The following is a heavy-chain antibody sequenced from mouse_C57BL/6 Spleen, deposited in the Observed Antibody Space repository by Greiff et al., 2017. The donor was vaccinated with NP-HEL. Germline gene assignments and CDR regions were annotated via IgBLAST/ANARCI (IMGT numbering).Heavy chain of an antibody. J-gene: IGHJ3*01. CDR1: GYTFTTYP. CDR3: ERRYDYEGAWFAY. V-gene: IGHV1-47*01. Sequence: QVHVKQSGAELVKPGASVKMSCKASGYTFTTYPIEWMKQNHGKSLEWIGNFHPYNDDTKYNEKFKGKATLTVEKSSSTVYLELSRLTSDDSAVYYCERRYDYEGAWFAYWGQGTLVTVSA. D-gene: IGHD2-4*01. CDR2: FHPYNDDT.